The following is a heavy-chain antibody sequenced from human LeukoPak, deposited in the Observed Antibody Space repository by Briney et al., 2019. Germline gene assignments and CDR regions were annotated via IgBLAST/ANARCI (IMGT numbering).Heavy chain of an antibody. J-gene: IGHJ4*02. CDR2: IHNYETTE. D-gene: IGHD1-26*01. V-gene: IGHV3-30*02. CDR1: GFTFSSFG. Sequence: GGSLRLSCAASGFTFSSFGMYWVRQTPGKGLEWVTFIHNYETTEYYADSVKGRFTISRDNSKNTVYLQMNSLRVEDAAVYYCAKDDPTGRYLWGQGTLVTVSS. CDR3: AKDDPTGRYL.